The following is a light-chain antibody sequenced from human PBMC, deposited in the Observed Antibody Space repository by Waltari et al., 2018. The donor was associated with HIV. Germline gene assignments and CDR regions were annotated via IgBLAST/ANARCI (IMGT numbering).Light chain of an antibody. CDR2: DVS. Sequence: QSALTQPASVSASPGQSITISCTGTRSDVGGYNFVSWYQQHPGKAPKLMIYDVSKRPSGVPDRFSGSKSGNTASLTISGLQAEDEADYYCCSYAGSYTVYVFGTGTKVTVL. CDR3: CSYAGSYTVYV. J-gene: IGLJ1*01. CDR1: RSDVGGYNF. V-gene: IGLV2-11*01.